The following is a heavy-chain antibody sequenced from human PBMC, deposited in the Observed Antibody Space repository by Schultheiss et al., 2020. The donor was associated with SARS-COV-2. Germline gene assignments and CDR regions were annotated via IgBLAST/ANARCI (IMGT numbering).Heavy chain of an antibody. D-gene: IGHD6-13*01. V-gene: IGHV3-30-3*01. CDR3: TNSHSSSWYALGY. CDR1: GFPFRTYA. Sequence: GGSLRLSCAASGFPFRTYAMHWVRQAPGKGLEWVAVISYDGSNKYYADSVKGRFTISRDNSKNTLYLQMNSLRAEDTAVYYCTNSHSSSWYALGYWGQGTLVTVSS. CDR2: ISYDGSNK. J-gene: IGHJ4*02.